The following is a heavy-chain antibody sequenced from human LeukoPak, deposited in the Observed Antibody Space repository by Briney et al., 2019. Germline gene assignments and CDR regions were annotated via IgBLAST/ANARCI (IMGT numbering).Heavy chain of an antibody. D-gene: IGHD3-22*01. Sequence: PSETLSLTCTVSGGSISSGGYYWSWIRQPPGKGLEWIGYIYHSGSTYYNPSLKSRVTISVDRSKNQFSLKLSSVTAADTAVYYCARGGYDAFDIWGQGTMVTVSS. CDR3: ARGGYDAFDI. J-gene: IGHJ3*02. CDR1: GGSISSGGYY. V-gene: IGHV4-30-2*01. CDR2: IYHSGST.